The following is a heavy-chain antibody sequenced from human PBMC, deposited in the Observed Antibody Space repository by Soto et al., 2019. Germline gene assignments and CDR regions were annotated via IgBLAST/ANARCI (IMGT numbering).Heavy chain of an antibody. CDR2: ISSRSDI. CDR3: AREYTAWPLAYGLDV. J-gene: IGHJ6*02. CDR1: GFTFSTYS. V-gene: IGHV3-21*01. D-gene: IGHD2-2*02. Sequence: GGSLRLSCVGSGFTFSTYSINWVRQAPGKGLEWVSSISSRSDIYYADSVKGRFTISRDNAKNSVSLQMNSLRAEDTAAYYCAREYTAWPLAYGLDVWGQGTTVTVSS.